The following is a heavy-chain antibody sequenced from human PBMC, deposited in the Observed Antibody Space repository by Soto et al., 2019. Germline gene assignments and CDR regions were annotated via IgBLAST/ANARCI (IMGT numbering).Heavy chain of an antibody. CDR3: ARDSTMVRGVVNWFDP. CDR1: GFTFSSYW. Sequence: GGSLRLSCAASGFTFSSYWMSWVRQAPGKGLEWVANIKQDGSEKYYVDSVKGRFTISRDNAKNSLYLQMNSLRAEDTAVYYCARDSTMVRGVVNWFDPWGQGTLVTVSS. J-gene: IGHJ5*02. V-gene: IGHV3-7*01. D-gene: IGHD3-10*01. CDR2: IKQDGSEK.